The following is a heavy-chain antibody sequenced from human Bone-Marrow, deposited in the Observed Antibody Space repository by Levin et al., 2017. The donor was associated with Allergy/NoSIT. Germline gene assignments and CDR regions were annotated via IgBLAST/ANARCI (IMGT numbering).Heavy chain of an antibody. CDR1: GASISDFY. CDR2: IYGTGST. Sequence: PSETLSLTCTVSGASISDFYWSWIRQPPGKGLEWIGFIYGTGSTNYNPSLKTRVTISVDTSKNHFSLKLVSVTAADTAIYYCARRNNIGYFDSWGQGTLVTVSS. D-gene: IGHD2/OR15-2a*01. CDR3: ARRNNIGYFDS. V-gene: IGHV4-59*08. J-gene: IGHJ4*02.